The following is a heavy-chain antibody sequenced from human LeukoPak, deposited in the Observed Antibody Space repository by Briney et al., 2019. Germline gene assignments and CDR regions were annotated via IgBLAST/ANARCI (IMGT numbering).Heavy chain of an antibody. CDR3: ARETRAAFDI. CDR2: VNSDESST. V-gene: IGHV3-74*01. J-gene: IGHJ3*02. CDR1: GFTFSFYW. Sequence: GGSLRLSCAASGFTFSFYWIHWVRQAPGKGLVWVSRVNSDESSTSYADSVEGRFTISRDNARHIVYLQMNSLRAEDTAMYYCARETRAAFDIWGLGTLVTVSS. D-gene: IGHD1-7*01.